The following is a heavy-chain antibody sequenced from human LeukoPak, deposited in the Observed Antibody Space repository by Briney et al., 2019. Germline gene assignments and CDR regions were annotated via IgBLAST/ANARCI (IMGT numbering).Heavy chain of an antibody. CDR3: AKRAGAITAGDFDY. Sequence: GGSLRLSCAASGFTFSSYWMHWVRQAPGKGLVWVSRIHTDGSVTNYADSVKGRFTISRDNSKNTLYLQMNSLRAEDTAVYYCAKRAGAITAGDFDYWGQGTLVTVSS. J-gene: IGHJ4*02. D-gene: IGHD2-21*01. V-gene: IGHV3-74*01. CDR1: GFTFSSYW. CDR2: IHTDGSVT.